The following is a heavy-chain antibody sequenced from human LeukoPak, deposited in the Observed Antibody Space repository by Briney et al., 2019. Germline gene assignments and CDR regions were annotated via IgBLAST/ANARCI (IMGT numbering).Heavy chain of an antibody. CDR1: GFTFSSYS. J-gene: IGHJ4*02. V-gene: IGHV3-49*03. CDR2: IRSKVHGGTA. CDR3: SREPKGRWLQFDY. Sequence: GGSLRLSCAASGFTFSSYSMNWFRQAPGKGLEWVGFIRSKVHGGTAEYAASVKGRFTLSRDDSKNIAYLQMNSLKIEDTAVYYCSREPKGRWLQFDYWGQGTLVTVSS. D-gene: IGHD5-24*01.